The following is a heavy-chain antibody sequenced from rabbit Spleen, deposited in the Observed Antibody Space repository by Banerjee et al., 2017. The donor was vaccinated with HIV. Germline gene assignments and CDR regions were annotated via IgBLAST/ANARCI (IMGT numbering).Heavy chain of an antibody. D-gene: IGHD6-1*01. CDR1: GFSFSSSYH. J-gene: IGHJ4*01. V-gene: IGHV1S40*01. CDR2: IYSGIDGVT. Sequence: QSLEESGGDLVKPGASLTLTCTASGFSFSSSYHMCWVRQAPGKGLEWIACIYSGIDGVTHYATWAKGRFTISKTSSTTVTLQMTSLTAADTATYFCARDRYADTTSYADAFDLWGQGTLVTVS. CDR3: ARDRYADTTSYADAFDL.